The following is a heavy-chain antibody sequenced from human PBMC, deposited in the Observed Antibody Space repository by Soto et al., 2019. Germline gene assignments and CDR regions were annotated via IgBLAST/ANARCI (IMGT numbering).Heavy chain of an antibody. J-gene: IGHJ5*02. Sequence: SDTLSLTCTVSGGSISGGGYSLTWIGQPPGKGLEWIGYIYHLGTTYYNPSLKSRVTMSVERSKNQFSLNLSSVTGADSAVYYCGRHFGGQIGYVDPWGQGTLVTVSS. D-gene: IGHD3-10*01. CDR1: GGSISGGGYS. CDR2: IYHLGTT. V-gene: IGHV4-30-2*01. CDR3: GRHFGGQIGYVDP.